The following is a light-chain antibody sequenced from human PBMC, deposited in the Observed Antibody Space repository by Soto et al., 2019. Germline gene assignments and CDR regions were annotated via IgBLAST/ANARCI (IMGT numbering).Light chain of an antibody. CDR2: EVT. CDR3: TSYATSATHV. Sequence: QSALTQPPSVSGSPGQSVTISCTGTSSDVGSYNRVSWYQQPPGTAPKLMIYEVTNRPSGVPDRFSGSKSGNTASLTISGLLAEDEDKDCTSYATSATHVFRTGSNLTV. V-gene: IGLV2-18*02. J-gene: IGLJ1*01. CDR1: SSDVGSYNR.